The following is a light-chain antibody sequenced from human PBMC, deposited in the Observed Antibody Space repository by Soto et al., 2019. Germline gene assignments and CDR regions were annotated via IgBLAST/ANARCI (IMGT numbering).Light chain of an antibody. J-gene: IGKJ4*01. CDR1: QGFSYY. V-gene: IGKV1-27*01. Sequence: DLQMTQSPSSLSASVGDRVTITCRASQGFSYYLAWCQQEPGKVPELLIYPASTLQSGVPSRFSGSGSGTDFTLTISSLQPEDVASYCCQKYTRAPPAFGGGTKVEIK. CDR3: QKYTRAPPA. CDR2: PAS.